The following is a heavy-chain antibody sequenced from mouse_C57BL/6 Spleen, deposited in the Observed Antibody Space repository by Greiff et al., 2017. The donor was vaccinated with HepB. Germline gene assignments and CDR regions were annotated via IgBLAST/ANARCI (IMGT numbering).Heavy chain of an antibody. V-gene: IGHV1-81*01. D-gene: IGHD3-2*02. CDR1: GYTFTSYG. CDR2: IYPRSGNT. J-gene: IGHJ3*01. Sequence: LQESGAELARPGASVKLSCKASGYTFTSYGISWVKQRTGQGLEWIGEIYPRSGNTYYNEKFQGKATLTADKSSSTAYMELRSLTSEDSAVSFCARSGVGLGTAQPTGAYWGQGTLVTVSA. CDR3: ARSGVGLGTAQPTGAY.